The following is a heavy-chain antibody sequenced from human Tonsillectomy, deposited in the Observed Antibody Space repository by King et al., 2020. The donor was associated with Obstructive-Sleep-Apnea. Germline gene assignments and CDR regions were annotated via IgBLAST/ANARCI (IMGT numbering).Heavy chain of an antibody. CDR2: ISSSSSYI. J-gene: IGHJ3*02. CDR1: GFTFSSYS. CDR3: ARARGSAFDI. Sequence: VQLVESGGGLVKPGGSLRLSCAASGFTFSSYSMNWVRQAPGKGLEWGSSISSSSSYIYYADSVKGRFTISRNNAKNSLYLQMNSLRAEDTAVYYCARARGSAFDIWGQGTMVTVSS. V-gene: IGHV3-21*01. D-gene: IGHD2-15*01.